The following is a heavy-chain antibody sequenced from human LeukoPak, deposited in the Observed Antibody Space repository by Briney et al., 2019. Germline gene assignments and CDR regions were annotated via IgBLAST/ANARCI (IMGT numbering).Heavy chain of an antibody. Sequence: GGSLRLSCAASGFTFSSYGMHWVRQAPGKGLEWVAVISYDGSNKYYADSVKGRFTISRDNSKNTLYLQMNSLRAEDTAVYYCARAPPSRQWLPATHYGMDVWGQGTTVTVSS. CDR2: ISYDGSNK. D-gene: IGHD6-19*01. CDR1: GFTFSSYG. CDR3: ARAPPSRQWLPATHYGMDV. J-gene: IGHJ6*02. V-gene: IGHV3-30*03.